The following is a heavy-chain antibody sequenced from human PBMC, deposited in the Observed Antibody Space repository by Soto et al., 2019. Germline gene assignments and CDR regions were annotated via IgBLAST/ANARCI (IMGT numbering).Heavy chain of an antibody. J-gene: IGHJ5*02. CDR2: INAGNGNT. V-gene: IGHV1-3*01. CDR1: GYTFTSYA. Sequence: GASVTVSCKASGYTFTSYAMHWVRQAPGQRLEWMGWINAGNGNTKYSQKFQGRVTITRDTSASTAYMELSSLRSEDTAVYYCRRGSGLNWLDPWGQRTLVTVSS. D-gene: IGHD3-10*01. CDR3: RRGSGLNWLDP.